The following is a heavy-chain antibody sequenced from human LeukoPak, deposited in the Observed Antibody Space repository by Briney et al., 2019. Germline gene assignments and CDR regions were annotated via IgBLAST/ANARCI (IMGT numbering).Heavy chain of an antibody. CDR1: GGSISSGGYY. CDR2: IYYSGST. Sequence: SQTLSLTCTVSGGSISSGGYYWSWIRQHPGKGLEWIGYIYYSGSTYYNPSLKSRVTISVDTSKNQFSLRLSSVTAADTAVYYCARHAPSDTTGWYYFDYWGQGTLVTVSS. J-gene: IGHJ4*02. CDR3: ARHAPSDTTGWYYFDY. V-gene: IGHV4-31*03. D-gene: IGHD6-19*01.